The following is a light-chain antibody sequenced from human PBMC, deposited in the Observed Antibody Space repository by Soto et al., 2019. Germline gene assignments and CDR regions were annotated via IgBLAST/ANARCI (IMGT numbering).Light chain of an antibody. J-gene: IGKJ4*01. V-gene: IGKV1D-12*01. CDR2: TTS. Sequence: DIQMTQSPSSVSASVGDRVTITCRASQDSNNWLAWYQQKPGKAPKLLIYTTSSLQSGVPSRFSGSGSGTDFTLTISSLQLEDFATYYCQPANSFPLTFGGGTKVEIK. CDR1: QDSNNW. CDR3: QPANSFPLT.